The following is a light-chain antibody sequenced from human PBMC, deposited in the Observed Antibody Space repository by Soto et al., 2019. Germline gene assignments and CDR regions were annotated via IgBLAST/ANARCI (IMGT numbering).Light chain of an antibody. V-gene: IGKV1-39*01. CDR3: QHYYSYSEA. CDR2: AAS. Sequence: IQITQTPSTVSASLGDRVGITCRASQNIGSYLNWYQHKPGKAPKLLIYAASSLQSGVPSRFSCSGSGTEFTLTINSLEPEHFATYYCQHYYSYSEASGRGTKLEIK. CDR1: QNIGSY. J-gene: IGKJ4*02.